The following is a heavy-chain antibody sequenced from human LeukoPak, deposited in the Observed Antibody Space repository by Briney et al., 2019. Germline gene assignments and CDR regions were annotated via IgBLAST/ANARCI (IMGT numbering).Heavy chain of an antibody. D-gene: IGHD3-10*01. CDR3: AKDSGLLWFGESGGY. J-gene: IGHJ4*02. CDR2: ISGSGGST. CDR1: GFTFSSYA. V-gene: IGHV3-23*01. Sequence: GGSLRLSCAASGFTFSSYAMSWVRQAPGKGLEWVSAISGSGGSTYYADSVKGRFTISRDNSKNTLYLQTSSLRAEDTAVSYCAKDSGLLWFGESGGYWGQGTLVTVSS.